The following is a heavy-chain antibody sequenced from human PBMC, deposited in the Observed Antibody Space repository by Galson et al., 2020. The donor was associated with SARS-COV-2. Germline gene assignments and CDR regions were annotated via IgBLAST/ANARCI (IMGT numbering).Heavy chain of an antibody. CDR2: ISYDGSNT. Sequence: TGGSLRLSWAASGFTFSSYAMHWVRPAPGKGLEWVAVISYDGSNTYYADSVKGRFTISRDNSKNTLYLQMNSLRAEDTAVYYCARARGGDYNSPFDYWGQGTLVTVSS. J-gene: IGHJ4*02. V-gene: IGHV3-30-3*01. CDR1: GFTFSSYA. CDR3: ARARGGDYNSPFDY. D-gene: IGHD4-17*01.